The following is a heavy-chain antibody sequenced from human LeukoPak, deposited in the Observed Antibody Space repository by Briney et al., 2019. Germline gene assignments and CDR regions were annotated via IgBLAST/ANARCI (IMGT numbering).Heavy chain of an antibody. Sequence: GGSLRLSCAVSGITLSHYGMSWVRQAPGKGLEWVAGISDSGGRTNYADSVKGRFTISRDNPENTLYLQMNSLRAEDTAVYFCAKRGVVIRAILVGFHKEAYYFDSWGQGALVTVSS. CDR1: GITLSHYG. D-gene: IGHD2-21*01. V-gene: IGHV3-23*01. J-gene: IGHJ4*02. CDR2: ISDSGGRT. CDR3: AKRGVVIRAILVGFHKEAYYFDS.